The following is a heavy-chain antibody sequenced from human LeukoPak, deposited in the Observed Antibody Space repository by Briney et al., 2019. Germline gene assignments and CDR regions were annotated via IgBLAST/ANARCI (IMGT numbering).Heavy chain of an antibody. CDR2: INTNTGNP. CDR3: ARAGSSLFDY. D-gene: IGHD6-6*01. CDR1: AYIFTNYA. Sequence: ASVKVSCRASAYIFTNYAMNWVRQVPGQGLEWMGWINTNTGNPTYAQGFTGRFVFSLDTSVSTAYLQISSLGAEDTAVYYCARAGSSLFDYWGQGTLVTVSS. V-gene: IGHV7-4-1*02. J-gene: IGHJ4*02.